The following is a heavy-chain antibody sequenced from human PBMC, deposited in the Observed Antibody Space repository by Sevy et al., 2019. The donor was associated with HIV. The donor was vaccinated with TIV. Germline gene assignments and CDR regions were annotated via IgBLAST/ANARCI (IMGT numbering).Heavy chain of an antibody. CDR1: GYSFTSYW. V-gene: IGHV5-51*01. Sequence: GESLKISCKGSGYSFTSYWIGWVRQMPGKGLEWMGIIYPGDSDTRYSPSFQGQVTISADKSINTAYLKWSSLKASDTAMYYCARQDPTYYYGMDVWGQGTTVTVSS. D-gene: IGHD1-1*01. CDR2: IYPGDSDT. J-gene: IGHJ6*02. CDR3: ARQDPTYYYGMDV.